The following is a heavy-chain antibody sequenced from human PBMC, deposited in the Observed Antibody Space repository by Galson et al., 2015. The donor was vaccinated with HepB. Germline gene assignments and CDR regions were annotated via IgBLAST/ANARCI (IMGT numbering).Heavy chain of an antibody. D-gene: IGHD3-16*01. CDR1: GFTFSSYA. CDR3: ARTFYFDY. J-gene: IGHJ4*02. V-gene: IGHV3-30*04. Sequence: SLRLSCAASGFTFSSYAMNWVRQAPGKGLEWVAVLSSHGDNEYYADSVKSRFTISRDNSENTVYLQMHSLRVEDMAVYYCARTFYFDYWGQGTLATVSS. CDR2: LSSHGDNE.